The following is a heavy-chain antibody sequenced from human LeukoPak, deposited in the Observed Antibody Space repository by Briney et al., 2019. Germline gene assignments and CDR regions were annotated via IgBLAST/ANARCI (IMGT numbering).Heavy chain of an antibody. Sequence: GGSLRLSCAASGFSFSSYRMNWVRQAPGKGREWVASISSNNGYIYYADSVKGRFHISRDNGENSLHLQMNSLRAEDAAVYYCARDLGTRKSIAFADWGQGTLVTVSS. CDR2: ISSNNGYI. J-gene: IGHJ4*02. CDR1: GFSFSSYR. D-gene: IGHD6-6*01. CDR3: ARDLGTRKSIAFAD. V-gene: IGHV3-21*01.